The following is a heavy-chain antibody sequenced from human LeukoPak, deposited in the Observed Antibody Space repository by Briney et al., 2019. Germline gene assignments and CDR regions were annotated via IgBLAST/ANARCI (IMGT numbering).Heavy chain of an antibody. D-gene: IGHD4-23*01. CDR1: GFTFSSYE. J-gene: IGHJ4*02. V-gene: IGHV3-48*03. CDR2: ISSSGSTI. Sequence: PGGSLRLSCAASGFTFSSYEMNWVRQAPGKGLEWVSYISSSGSTIYYADSVKGRFTISRDNAKNSPYLQMNSLRAEDTAAYYCARSTVENFDYWGQGTLVTVSS. CDR3: ARSTVENFDY.